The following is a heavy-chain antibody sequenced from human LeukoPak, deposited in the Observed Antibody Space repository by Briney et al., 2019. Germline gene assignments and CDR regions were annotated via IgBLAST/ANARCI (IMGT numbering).Heavy chain of an antibody. CDR3: ARDPEALDY. CDR1: GFTFSSYS. J-gene: IGHJ4*02. CDR2: IRSSGSTI. V-gene: IGHV3-48*02. Sequence: PGGSLRLSCAASGFTFSSYSMNWVHQAPGKGLEWVAYIRSSGSTIYYADSVKGRFTISRDTAKNSLYLQMNSLRDEDTAVYYCARDPEALDYWGQGTLVTVSS.